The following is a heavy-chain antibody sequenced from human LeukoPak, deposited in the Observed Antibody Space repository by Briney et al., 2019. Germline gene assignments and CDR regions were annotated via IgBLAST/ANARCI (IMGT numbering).Heavy chain of an antibody. CDR3: ARVETGQWYFDL. Sequence: GESLRLSCAASGFTFSSYWMHWVRQAPGKGLVWVSRINPDGSRTSYADSVKGRFTISRDNAKDTLYLQMNSLRAEDTAVYYCARVETGQWYFDLWGRGTLVTVSS. V-gene: IGHV3-74*01. D-gene: IGHD1-14*01. CDR2: INPDGSRT. J-gene: IGHJ2*01. CDR1: GFTFSSYW.